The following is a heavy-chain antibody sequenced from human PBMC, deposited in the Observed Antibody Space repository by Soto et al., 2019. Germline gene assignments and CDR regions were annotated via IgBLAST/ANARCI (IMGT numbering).Heavy chain of an antibody. D-gene: IGHD3-22*01. CDR1: GYPFTSYG. J-gene: IGHJ4*02. Sequence: ASVKVSCKASGYPFTSYGISWVRQAPGQGLEWMGWISAYNGNTNYAQKLQGRVTMTTDTSTSTAYMELRSLRSDDTAVYYCASGDYSDSSGYIAPLDYWGQGTLVTVSS. CDR2: ISAYNGNT. CDR3: ASGDYSDSSGYIAPLDY. V-gene: IGHV1-18*01.